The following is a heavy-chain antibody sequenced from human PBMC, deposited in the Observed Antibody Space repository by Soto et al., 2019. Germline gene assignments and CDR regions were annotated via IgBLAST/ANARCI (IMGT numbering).Heavy chain of an antibody. D-gene: IGHD3-22*01. CDR2: IYSRGNT. CDR1: GGSMSSYY. Sequence: SETLSLTCTVSGGSMSSYYWTWIRQPPGKGLEWIGYIYSRGNTNYTPSLKSRVTISVDTSTNQFSLKLNSVSAADTAVYYCARQAVYYDSSGYLDYWGQGALVTVSS. CDR3: ARQAVYYDSSGYLDY. J-gene: IGHJ4*02. V-gene: IGHV4-59*01.